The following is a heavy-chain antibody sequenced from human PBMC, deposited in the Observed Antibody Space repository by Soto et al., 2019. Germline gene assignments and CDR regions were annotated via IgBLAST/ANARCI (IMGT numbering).Heavy chain of an antibody. Sequence: DVQLVESGGGLVQPGGSLRLSCAASGFTVSSVHLVWVRQAPGKGLEWVSVTYSGGTTYYADSVKGRFTISRDNSKNTLYLQMTSLRADDTAVYYCASDGGYCSGGSCYSGVPWFDPWGQGTLVTVSS. CDR2: TYSGGTT. J-gene: IGHJ5*02. CDR3: ASDGGYCSGGSCYSGVPWFDP. V-gene: IGHV3-66*01. CDR1: GFTVSSVH. D-gene: IGHD2-15*01.